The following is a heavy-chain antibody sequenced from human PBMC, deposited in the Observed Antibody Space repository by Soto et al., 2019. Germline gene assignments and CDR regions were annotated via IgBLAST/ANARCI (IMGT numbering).Heavy chain of an antibody. CDR3: ARGSSEDFGY. V-gene: IGHV4-30-2*01. CDR1: AGPLSSGGYS. Sequence: PSETLSLTCAVSAGPLSSGGYSWSWNRKPRGRGLEWSGYIYHSGSSYYNPSLKCRGTRSLDSTKIQYRLKLSSVTAADIAVDYCARGSSEDFGYWGQGTLGTVS. CDR2: IYHSGSS. J-gene: IGHJ4*02. D-gene: IGHD3-10*01.